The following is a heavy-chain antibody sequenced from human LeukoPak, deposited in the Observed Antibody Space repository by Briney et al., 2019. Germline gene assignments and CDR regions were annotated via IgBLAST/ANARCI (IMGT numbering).Heavy chain of an antibody. CDR1: GFTFSNYN. J-gene: IGHJ3*02. Sequence: GGSLRLSCATSGFTFSNYNMNWVRQAPGKGLEWVSPICDNNKCTYYADSVKGRFTISRDNAKNSLYLQMNSLKVEDTAIYYCAKELTYYDFWSVPRGAFDIWGQGTMVTVSS. CDR2: ICDNNKCT. CDR3: AKELTYYDFWSVPRGAFDI. V-gene: IGHV3-21*04. D-gene: IGHD3-3*01.